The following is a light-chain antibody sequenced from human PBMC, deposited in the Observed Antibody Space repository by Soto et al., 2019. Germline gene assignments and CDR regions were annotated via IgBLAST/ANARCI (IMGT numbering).Light chain of an antibody. J-gene: IGKJ4*01. CDR3: QQSYSTPRALT. V-gene: IGKV1-39*01. CDR1: QSITSY. CDR2: AAS. Sequence: DIQLTQSPSYLSASVGDRVTITCRASQSITSYVNWYQQKPGKAPKLLIYAASSLQSGVPSRFSGSGSGTDFTLTISSLQPEDFATYYCQQSYSTPRALTFGGGTKVEIK.